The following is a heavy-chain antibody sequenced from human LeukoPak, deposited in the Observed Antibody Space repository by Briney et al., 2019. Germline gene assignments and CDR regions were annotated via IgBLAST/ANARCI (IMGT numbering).Heavy chain of an antibody. D-gene: IGHD1-1*01. CDR1: GGSFSGYY. CDR2: INHSGST. V-gene: IGHV4-34*01. Sequence: PSETLSLTCAVYGGSFSGYYWIWIRQPPGKGLEWIGEINHSGSTNYNPSLKSRVTISVDTSKNQFSLKLSSVTAADTAVYYCARVKDQLGDAFDIWGQGTMVTVSS. J-gene: IGHJ3*02. CDR3: ARVKDQLGDAFDI.